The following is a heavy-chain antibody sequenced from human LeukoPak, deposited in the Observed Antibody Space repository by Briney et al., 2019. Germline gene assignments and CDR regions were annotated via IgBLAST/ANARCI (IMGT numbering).Heavy chain of an antibody. CDR2: ISSSSSYI. J-gene: IGHJ6*03. CDR1: GFTFSSYS. D-gene: IGHD5-18*01. Sequence: GGSLRLSCAASGFTFSSYSMNWVRQAPGKGLEWVSFISSSSSYIYYADSVKGRFTISRDNAKNSLYLQMNSLRAEDTAVYYCARDCGDSYGYPTDYYYYYMDVWGKGTTVTVSS. CDR3: ARDCGDSYGYPTDYYYYYMDV. V-gene: IGHV3-21*01.